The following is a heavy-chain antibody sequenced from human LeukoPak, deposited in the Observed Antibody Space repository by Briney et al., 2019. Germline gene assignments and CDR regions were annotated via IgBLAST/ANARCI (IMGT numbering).Heavy chain of an antibody. CDR2: ISGGGGRT. Sequence: GGSLRLSCSASGFAFSSSAMTWVRQAPGKGLEWVSAISGGGGRTYYADSVKGRFTISRDNSKNTLYLQMNSLRAEDTAVYYCAKSNGQWLMEGNWFDPWGQGTLVTVSS. V-gene: IGHV3-23*01. D-gene: IGHD6-19*01. CDR3: AKSNGQWLMEGNWFDP. CDR1: GFAFSSSA. J-gene: IGHJ5*02.